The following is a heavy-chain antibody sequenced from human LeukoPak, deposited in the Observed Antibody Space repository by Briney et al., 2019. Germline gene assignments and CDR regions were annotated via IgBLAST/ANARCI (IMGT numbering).Heavy chain of an antibody. D-gene: IGHD1-26*01. CDR2: IYSSGST. Sequence: SGTLSLTCTVSGGSISSYKWSWIRQPAGKGLEWIGRIYSSGSTNYTPSLKSRVTMSVDTSKNQFSLKLSSVTAADTAVYYCARGIVGATAPDYWGQGALVIVSS. CDR3: ARGIVGATAPDY. V-gene: IGHV4-4*07. CDR1: GGSISSYK. J-gene: IGHJ4*02.